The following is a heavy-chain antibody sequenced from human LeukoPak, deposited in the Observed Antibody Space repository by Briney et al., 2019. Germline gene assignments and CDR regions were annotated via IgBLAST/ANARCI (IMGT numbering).Heavy chain of an antibody. V-gene: IGHV7-4-1*02. CDR3: ARAFQALGGLSLPDY. J-gene: IGHJ4*02. D-gene: IGHD3-16*02. CDR2: INTNTGNP. CDR1: GYTFTSYA. Sequence: GAAVKVSCKASGYTFTSYAMNWERQAPGQGLEWMGWINTNTGNPTYAQGFTGRFVFSLDTSVSTTYLQITSLKAEDTAVYFCARAFQALGGLSLPDYWGQGTLVTLSS.